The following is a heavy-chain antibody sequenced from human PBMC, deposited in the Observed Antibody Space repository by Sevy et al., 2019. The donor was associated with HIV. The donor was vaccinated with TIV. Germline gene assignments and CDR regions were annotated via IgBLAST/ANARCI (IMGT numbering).Heavy chain of an antibody. D-gene: IGHD6-13*01. Sequence: GGSLRLSCAASGFTFSNAWMSWVRQAPGKGLEWVGRIKSKTDGGTTDYAAPVKGRFTISRDDSKNTLYLQMNSLKTEDTAVYYCTTDGPYSSSWHEKGRYYYYYYMDVWGKGTTVTVSS. CDR3: TTDGPYSSSWHEKGRYYYYYYMDV. J-gene: IGHJ6*03. CDR1: GFTFSNAW. CDR2: IKSKTDGGTT. V-gene: IGHV3-15*01.